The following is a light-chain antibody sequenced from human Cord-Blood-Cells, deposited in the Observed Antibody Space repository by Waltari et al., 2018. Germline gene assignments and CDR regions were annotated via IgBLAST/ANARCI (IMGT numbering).Light chain of an antibody. V-gene: IGLV2-18*02. J-gene: IGLJ3*02. CDR2: EVS. Sequence: QSALTQPPSVSGSPGQSVTISCPGPSSAVGSYNRVSWYQQPPGTAPKLMIYEVSNRPSGVPDRFSGSKSGNTASLTISGLQAEDEADYYCSSYTSSSTLVFGGGTKLTVL. CDR1: SSAVGSYNR. CDR3: SSYTSSSTLV.